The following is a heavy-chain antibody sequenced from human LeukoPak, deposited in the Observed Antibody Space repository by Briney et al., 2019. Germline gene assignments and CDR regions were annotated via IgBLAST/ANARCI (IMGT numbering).Heavy chain of an antibody. CDR1: GFTFSSYG. Sequence: GGSLRLSCAASGFTFSSYGMHWVRQAPGKGLEWVAVISYDGSNKYYADSVKGRFTISRDNSKNTLYLQMNSLRAEDTAVYYCAKEAHYYGSGSYYFDYWGQGTLVTVSS. CDR3: AKEAHYYGSGSYYFDY. CDR2: ISYDGSNK. J-gene: IGHJ4*02. V-gene: IGHV3-30*18. D-gene: IGHD3-10*01.